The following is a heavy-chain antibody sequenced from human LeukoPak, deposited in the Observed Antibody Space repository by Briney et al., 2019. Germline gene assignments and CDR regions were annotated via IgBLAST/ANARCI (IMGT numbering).Heavy chain of an antibody. CDR1: GLTFSSYA. V-gene: IGHV3-15*01. CDR3: ITPLPYSAQ. Sequence: PGGSLRLSCAASGLTFSSYAMSWVRQAPGKGLEWVGRIKPKTDGETTEYAAPVKDRFSISRDDSKSMMYLQMNSLKTEDTAVYYCITPLPYSAQGGQGTLVTVSS. CDR2: IKPKTDGETT. D-gene: IGHD2-21*01. J-gene: IGHJ4*02.